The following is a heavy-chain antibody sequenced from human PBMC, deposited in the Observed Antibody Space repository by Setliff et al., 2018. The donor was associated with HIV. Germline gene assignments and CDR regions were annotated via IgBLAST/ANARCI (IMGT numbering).Heavy chain of an antibody. Sequence: GASVKVSCKASGYTLSNHGVTWVRQAPGQGLGWMGWISAYHINTKYAQEFQGRVTMTTDTSTNTAYMELRSLRSVDSAVYYCARMKTETAAYFYSYMDVWGKGTTVTVSS. J-gene: IGHJ6*03. D-gene: IGHD2-21*02. CDR2: ISAYHINT. CDR1: GYTLSNHG. CDR3: ARMKTETAAYFYSYMDV. V-gene: IGHV1-18*01.